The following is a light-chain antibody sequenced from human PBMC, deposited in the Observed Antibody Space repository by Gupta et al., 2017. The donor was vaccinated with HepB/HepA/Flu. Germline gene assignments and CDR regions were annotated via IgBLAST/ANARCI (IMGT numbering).Light chain of an antibody. CDR1: QNINKY. CDR3: QRSYSTPWT. CDR2: TAS. Sequence: DILTTQSPSSVSTSVGDRVTITGRASQNINKYLNWYQQKPGKAPKLLIYTASNLQSGVPSRFGGSGSGTDFTLTISSLQPEDFATYYCQRSYSTPWTFGQGTKVEVK. J-gene: IGKJ1*01. V-gene: IGKV1-39*01.